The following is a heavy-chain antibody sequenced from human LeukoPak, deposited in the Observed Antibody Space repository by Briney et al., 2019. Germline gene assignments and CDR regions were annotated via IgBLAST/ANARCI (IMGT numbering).Heavy chain of an antibody. CDR3: ARVNYYDSSD. J-gene: IGHJ4*02. D-gene: IGHD3-22*01. CDR2: INHSGST. Sequence: SETLSLTCAVHGGSFSGYYWSWIRQPPGKGLEWIGEINHSGSTNYNPSLKSRVTISVDTSKNQFSLKLSSVTAADTAVYYCARVNYYDSSDWGQGTLVTVSS. V-gene: IGHV4-34*01. CDR1: GGSFSGYY.